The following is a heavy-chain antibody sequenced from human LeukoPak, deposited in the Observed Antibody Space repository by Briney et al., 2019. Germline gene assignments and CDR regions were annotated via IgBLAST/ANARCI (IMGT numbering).Heavy chain of an antibody. CDR3: ARQGWGGNYFDY. CDR1: GFTFSSYG. D-gene: IGHD3-16*01. CDR2: IWYDGSNK. V-gene: IGHV3-33*01. Sequence: GGSLRLSCAASGFTFSSYGMHWVRQAPGKGLEWVAVIWYDGSNKYYADSVKGRFTISRDNSKNTLYLQMNSLRAEDTAVYYCARQGWGGNYFDYWGRGTLVTVSS. J-gene: IGHJ4*02.